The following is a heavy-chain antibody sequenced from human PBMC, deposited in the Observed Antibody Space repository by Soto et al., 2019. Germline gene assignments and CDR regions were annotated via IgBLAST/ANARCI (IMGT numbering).Heavy chain of an antibody. V-gene: IGHV4-30-4*01. CDR3: ARGIHVFSVVAATFDY. Sequence: PSETLSLTCTVSGGSISSGDYHWSWIRQPPGKGLEWIGYIYYSGSTYYNPSLKSRVTISVDTSKNQFSLKLSSVTAADTAVYYCARGIHVFSVVAATFDYWGQGTLVPVTS. J-gene: IGHJ4*02. CDR1: GGSISSGDYH. D-gene: IGHD2-15*01. CDR2: IYYSGST.